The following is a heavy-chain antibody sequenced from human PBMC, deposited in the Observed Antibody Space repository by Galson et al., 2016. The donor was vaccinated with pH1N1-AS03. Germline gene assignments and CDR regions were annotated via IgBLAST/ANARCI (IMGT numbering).Heavy chain of an antibody. Sequence: SVKVSCTASGYNFATYGVSWVRKAPGRGPEWMGWIRIHRRDDTTYAQNFRDRATMTMETSTNIADLELRALRSDDTAIYYCARQDYDDYYFNGMDVWGQGTTVIVSS. V-gene: IGHV1-18*04. CDR2: IRIHRRDDT. CDR3: ARQDYDDYYFNGMDV. J-gene: IGHJ6*02. D-gene: IGHD4-17*01. CDR1: GYNFATYG.